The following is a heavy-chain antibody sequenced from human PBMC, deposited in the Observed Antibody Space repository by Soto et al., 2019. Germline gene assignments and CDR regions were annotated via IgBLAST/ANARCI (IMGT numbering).Heavy chain of an antibody. CDR3: ARERHSRLRLGDTFDY. J-gene: IGHJ4*02. D-gene: IGHD3-16*01. Sequence: EVQLVESGGGLVQPGGSLRLSCAASGFTFSSYWMSWVRQAPGKGLEWVANIKQDGSEKYYVDSVKGRFTISRDNAKNSRYLQMNSLRAEDTAVYYCARERHSRLRLGDTFDYWGQGTLVTVSS. CDR2: IKQDGSEK. V-gene: IGHV3-7*03. CDR1: GFTFSSYW.